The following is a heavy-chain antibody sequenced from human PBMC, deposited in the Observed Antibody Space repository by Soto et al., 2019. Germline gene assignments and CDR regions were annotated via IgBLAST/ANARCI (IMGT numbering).Heavy chain of an antibody. J-gene: IGHJ4*02. CDR1: GFTFSSFA. CDR2: ISGSGGST. Sequence: LRLSCAASGFTFSSFAMSWVRQAPGKGLDWVSAISGSGGSTYSADSVKGRFTISRDNSKNTLYLQMSSLRAEDTAVYYCARGFSAGKGSTPDFWGQGSLVTSPQ. V-gene: IGHV3-23*01. CDR3: ARGFSAGKGSTPDF. D-gene: IGHD6-13*01.